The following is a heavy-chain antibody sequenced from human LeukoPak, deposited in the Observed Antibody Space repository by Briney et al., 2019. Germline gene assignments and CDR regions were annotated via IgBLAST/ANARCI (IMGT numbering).Heavy chain of an antibody. CDR3: ASKQWPTANFDS. J-gene: IGHJ4*02. V-gene: IGHV3-21*01. CDR2: ISSSRSYI. D-gene: IGHD6-19*01. Sequence: GGFLRLSCAASGFTFSTYSMNWVRQAPGKGLEWVSSISSSRSYIYYADSVKGRFTISRDNAKNSLYLQMNTLRAEDTAVYYCASKQWPTANFDSWGQGTLVTVSS. CDR1: GFTFSTYS.